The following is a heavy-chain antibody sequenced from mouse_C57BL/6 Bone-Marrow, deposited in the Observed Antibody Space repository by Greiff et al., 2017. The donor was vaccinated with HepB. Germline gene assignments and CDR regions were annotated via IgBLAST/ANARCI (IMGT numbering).Heavy chain of an antibody. CDR1: GFTFSDYY. CDR2: INYDGSST. V-gene: IGHV5-16*01. CDR3: ARDRYYGSRFYWYFDV. D-gene: IGHD1-1*01. Sequence: EVKVVESEGGLVQPGSSMKLSCTASGFTFSDYYMAWVRQVPEKGLEWVANINYDGSSTYYLDSLKSRFIISRDNAKNILYLQMSSLKSEDTATYYCARDRYYGSRFYWYFDVWGTGTTVTVSS. J-gene: IGHJ1*03.